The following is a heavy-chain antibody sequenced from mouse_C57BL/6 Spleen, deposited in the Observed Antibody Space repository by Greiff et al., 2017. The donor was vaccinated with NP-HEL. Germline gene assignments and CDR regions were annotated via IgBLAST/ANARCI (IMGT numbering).Heavy chain of an antibody. D-gene: IGHD2-4*01. J-gene: IGHJ1*03. CDR2: ISDGGSYT. V-gene: IGHV5-4*03. Sequence: EVMLVESGGGLVKPGGSLKLSCAASGFTFSSYAMSWVRQTPEKRLEWVATISDGGSYTYYPDNVKGRFTISRDNAKNNLYLQMSHLKSEDTAMYYCASDYSPYWYFDVWGTGTTVTVSS. CDR3: ASDYSPYWYFDV. CDR1: GFTFSSYA.